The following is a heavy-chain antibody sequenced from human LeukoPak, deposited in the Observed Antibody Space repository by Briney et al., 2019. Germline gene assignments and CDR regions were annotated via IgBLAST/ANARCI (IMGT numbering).Heavy chain of an antibody. CDR3: ARGSIAAAEGSHWFDP. CDR2: IYYSGSD. J-gene: IGHJ5*02. D-gene: IGHD6-13*01. Sequence: PSETLSLTCTVSGGFISSYSWSWIRQPPGKGLEWIGYIYYSGSDNYNPSLKSRYTISVDTPKNQFSLKLSSVTAADTAVYYYARGSIAAAEGSHWFDPWGQGTLVTVSS. CDR1: GGFISSYS. V-gene: IGHV4-59*01.